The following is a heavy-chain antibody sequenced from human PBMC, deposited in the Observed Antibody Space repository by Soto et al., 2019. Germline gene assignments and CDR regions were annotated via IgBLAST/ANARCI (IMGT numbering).Heavy chain of an antibody. D-gene: IGHD1-26*01. V-gene: IGHV3-30*18. CDR3: AKSQYSGSYGGYYYYYGMDV. J-gene: IGHJ6*02. CDR1: GFTFSSYG. Sequence: QVQLVESGGGVVQPGRSLRLSCEASGFTFSSYGMHWVRQAPGKGREWGAVISYDGSNKYYADSVKGRFTISRDNSKNTLYLQMNSLRAEDTAVYYCAKSQYSGSYGGYYYYYGMDVWGQGTTVSVSS. CDR2: ISYDGSNK.